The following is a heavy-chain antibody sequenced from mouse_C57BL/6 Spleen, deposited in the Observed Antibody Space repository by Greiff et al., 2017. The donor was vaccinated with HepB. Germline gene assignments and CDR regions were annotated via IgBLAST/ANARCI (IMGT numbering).Heavy chain of an antibody. J-gene: IGHJ4*01. D-gene: IGHD1-1*01. CDR1: GYTFTGYW. V-gene: IGHV1-9*01. Sequence: VQLQQSGAELMKPGASVKLSCKATGYTFTGYWIEWVKQRPGHGLEWIGEILPGSGSTNYNEKFKGKATFTADTSSNTAYMQLSSLTTEDSAIYYCARGGTTVVADYYAMDYWGQGTSVTVSS. CDR3: ARGGTTVVADYYAMDY. CDR2: ILPGSGST.